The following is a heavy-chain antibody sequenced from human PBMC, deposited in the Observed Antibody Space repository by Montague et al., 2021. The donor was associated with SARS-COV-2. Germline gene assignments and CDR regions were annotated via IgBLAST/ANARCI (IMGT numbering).Heavy chain of an antibody. Sequence: TLSLTCTASGGSISSGGYYWSWIRQHPGKGLEWIGYIYYSGSTYYNPSLKSRVTISVDTSKNQFSLKLSSVTAADTAVYYCARAPATIFGVVKQIDYWGQGTMGTGSS. CDR2: IYYSGST. V-gene: IGHV4-31*03. J-gene: IGHJ4*02. CDR3: ARAPATIFGVVKQIDY. D-gene: IGHD3-3*01. CDR1: GGSISSGGYY.